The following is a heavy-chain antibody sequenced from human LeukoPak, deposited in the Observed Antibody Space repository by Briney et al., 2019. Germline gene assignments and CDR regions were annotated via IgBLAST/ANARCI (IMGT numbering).Heavy chain of an antibody. CDR2: NNNDGSDT. J-gene: IGHJ1*01. Sequence: GGSLRLSRVPPRLSFADSRMHWVRLPIGMGLLWVSRNNNDGSDTRYADSVRGRFTISRDNAKNTLYRQMNSLRAEDTAVYYCARVSGLGMNEYYQHWGQGTLVTVPS. CDR3: ARVSGLGMNEYYQH. V-gene: IGHV3-74*01. CDR1: RLSFADSR. D-gene: IGHD3-16*01.